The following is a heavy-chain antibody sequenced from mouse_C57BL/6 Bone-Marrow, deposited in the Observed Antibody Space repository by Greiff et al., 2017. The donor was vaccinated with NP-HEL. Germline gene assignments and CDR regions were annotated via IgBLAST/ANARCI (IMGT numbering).Heavy chain of an antibody. CDR1: GFTFSSYG. V-gene: IGHV5-6*01. J-gene: IGHJ1*03. CDR3: ARQSGSNWYFDV. CDR2: ISSGGSYT. D-gene: IGHD1-1*01. Sequence: EVQLQESGGDLVKPGGSLKLSCAASGFTFSSYGMSWVRQTPDKRLEWVATISSGGSYTYYPDSVKGRFTISRDNAKNTLYLQMSSLKSEDTAMYYCARQSGSNWYFDVWGTGTTVTVSS.